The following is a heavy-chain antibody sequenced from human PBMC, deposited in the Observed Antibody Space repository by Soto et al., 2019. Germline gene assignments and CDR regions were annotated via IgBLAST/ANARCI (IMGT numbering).Heavy chain of an antibody. V-gene: IGHV4-34*01. Sequence: TSETLSLTCAVYGGSFSGYYWSWIRQPPGKGLEWIGEINHSGSTNYNPSLKSRVTISVDTSKNQFSLKLSSVTAADTAVYYCARGPLPSTPPQQIRRHEHYYYYYGMDVWGQGTTVTVSS. J-gene: IGHJ6*02. CDR1: GGSFSGYY. CDR3: ARGPLPSTPPQQIRRHEHYYYYYGMDV. CDR2: INHSGST.